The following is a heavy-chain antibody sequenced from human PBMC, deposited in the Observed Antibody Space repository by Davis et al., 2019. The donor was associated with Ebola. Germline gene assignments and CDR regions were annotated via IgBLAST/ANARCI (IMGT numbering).Heavy chain of an antibody. CDR2: INHSGST. CDR1: GGSISSGGYY. V-gene: IGHV4-39*07. D-gene: IGHD1-26*01. Sequence: PSETLSLTCTVSGGSISSGGYYWSWIRQPPGKGLEWIGEINHSGSTNYNPSLKSRVTISVDTSKNQFSLKLSSVTAADTAVYYCASLVGATLGTDYWGQGTLVTVSS. CDR3: ASLVGATLGTDY. J-gene: IGHJ4*02.